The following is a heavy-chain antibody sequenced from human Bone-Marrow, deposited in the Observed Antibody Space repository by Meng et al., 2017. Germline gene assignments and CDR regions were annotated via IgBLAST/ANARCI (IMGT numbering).Heavy chain of an antibody. J-gene: IGHJ4*02. Sequence: GESLKISCAASGSTFSSYAMSWVRQAPGKGLEWVSAISGSGGSTYYADSVKGRFTISRDNSKNTLYLQMNSLRAEDTAVYYCAKGPHKNVWWATFDYWGQGTLVTVSS. CDR3: AKGPHKNVWWATFDY. CDR1: GSTFSSYA. CDR2: ISGSGGST. D-gene: IGHD1-26*01. V-gene: IGHV3-23*01.